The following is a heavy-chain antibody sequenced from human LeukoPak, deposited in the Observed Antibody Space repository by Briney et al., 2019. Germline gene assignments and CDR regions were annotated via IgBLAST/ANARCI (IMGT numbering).Heavy chain of an antibody. J-gene: IGHJ4*02. CDR3: AREQYYYDNRGYYDF. CDR1: GYTFTSYG. V-gene: IGHV1-18*01. D-gene: IGHD3-22*01. CDR2: ITAYNGNT. Sequence: ASVKVSCKASGYTFTSYGISWVRQAPGQGLEWMGWITAYNGNTNYAQKLQGRVTMTTDTSTSTAYMELRSLRSDDTAVYYCAREQYYYDNRGYYDFWGQGTQVTVSS.